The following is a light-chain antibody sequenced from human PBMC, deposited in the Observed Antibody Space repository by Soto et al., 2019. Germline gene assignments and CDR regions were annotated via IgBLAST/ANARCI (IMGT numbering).Light chain of an antibody. J-gene: IGLJ1*01. Sequence: QSVLTQSPSASATLGASVKLTCTLSSGNSSYAIAWHQQQPEKGPRFLMRLNSDGSHTKGDGIPDRFSGSTSGAERYLTISSLQSEDEADYYCQTWGTGIRVFGTGTKVTVL. CDR2: LNSDGSH. CDR1: SGNSSYA. CDR3: QTWGTGIRV. V-gene: IGLV4-69*01.